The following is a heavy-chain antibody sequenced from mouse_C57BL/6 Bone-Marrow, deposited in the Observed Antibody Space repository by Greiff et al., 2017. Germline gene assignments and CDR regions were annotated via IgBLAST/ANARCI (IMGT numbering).Heavy chain of an antibody. J-gene: IGHJ3*01. D-gene: IGHD4-1*01. CDR1: GYTFTSSG. CDR2: IYPRSGNT. CDR3: ASLTWDGGSAY. V-gene: IGHV1-81*01. Sequence: VHLVESGAELARPGASVKLSCKASGYTFTSSGISWVKQRTGQGLEWIGEIYPRSGNTYYNEKFKGKATLTADKSSSTAYMELRSLTSEDSAVYFCASLTWDGGSAYWGQGTLVTVSA.